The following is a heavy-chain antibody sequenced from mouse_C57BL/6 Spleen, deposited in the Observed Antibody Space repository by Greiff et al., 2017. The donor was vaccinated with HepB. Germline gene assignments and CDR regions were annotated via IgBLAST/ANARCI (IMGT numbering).Heavy chain of an antibody. V-gene: IGHV1-80*01. CDR3: ARRGITTVVVDC. CDR2: IYPGDGDT. D-gene: IGHD1-1*01. Sequence: QVQLQQSGAELVKPGASVKISCKASGYAFSSYWMNWVKQRPGKGLEWIGQIYPGDGDTNYNGKFKGKATLTADKSSSTAYMQLSSLTSEDSAVYFCARRGITTVVVDCWGQGTTLTVSS. CDR1: GYAFSSYW. J-gene: IGHJ2*01.